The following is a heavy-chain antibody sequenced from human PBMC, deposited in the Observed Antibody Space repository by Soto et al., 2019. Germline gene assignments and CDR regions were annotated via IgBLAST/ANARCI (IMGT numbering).Heavy chain of an antibody. D-gene: IGHD4-17*01. J-gene: IGHJ5*02. CDR3: ATPGPLNYGDYNWFDP. CDR1: GGTFSSYT. Sequence: SVKVSCKASGGTFSSYTISWVRQAPGQGLEWMGRIIPILGIANYAQKFQGRVTITADKSTSTAYMELSSLRSEDTAVYYCATPGPLNYGDYNWFDPWGQGTLVTVSS. CDR2: IIPILGIA. V-gene: IGHV1-69*02.